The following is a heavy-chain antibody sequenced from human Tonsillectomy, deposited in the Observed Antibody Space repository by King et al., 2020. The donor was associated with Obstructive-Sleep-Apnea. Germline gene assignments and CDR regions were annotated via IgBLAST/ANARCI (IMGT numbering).Heavy chain of an antibody. V-gene: IGHV3-23*04. J-gene: IGHJ4*02. CDR1: GFTFSSSA. CDR2: ISKSGAST. Sequence: VQLVDSGGGLVQPGGSLRLSCVAHGFTFSSSAMSWVRQAPGKGLEWVSTISKSGASTSYADSVKGRFTISRDNSKNTVYLQVNSLRVDDTALYYCAGQDDIVAVVGASPTLDYWGQGTLVTVSS. CDR3: AGQDDIVAVVGASPTLDY. D-gene: IGHD2-15*01.